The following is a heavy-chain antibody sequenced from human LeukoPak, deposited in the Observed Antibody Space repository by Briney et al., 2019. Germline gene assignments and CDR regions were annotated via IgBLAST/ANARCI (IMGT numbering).Heavy chain of an antibody. CDR2: INSDGSST. J-gene: IGHJ4*02. D-gene: IGHD5-18*01. CDR3: AREGRGYSYAFEY. Sequence: PGGSLRLSCAASGFTFSNYWMHWVRQAPGKGLVWVSRINSDGSSTTYADSVKGRFTISRDHGQNTLYLQMNSLSAEDTAVYYCAREGRGYSYAFEYWGQGTLVTVSS. CDR1: GFTFSNYW. V-gene: IGHV3-74*01.